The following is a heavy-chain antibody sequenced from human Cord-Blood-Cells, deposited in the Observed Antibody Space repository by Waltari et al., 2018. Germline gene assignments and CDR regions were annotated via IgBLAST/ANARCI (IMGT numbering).Heavy chain of an antibody. Sequence: QLQLQESGPGLVKPSETLSLTCTVSGGSISSSSYYWGWSRQPPGKGLEWFGSIYYSGSTYYNPSLKSRVTISVDTSKNQFSLKLSSVTAADTAVYYCARVAASSSSWFDPWGQGTLVTVSS. D-gene: IGHD6-6*01. CDR3: ARVAASSSSWFDP. CDR2: IYYSGST. CDR1: GGSISSSSYY. J-gene: IGHJ5*02. V-gene: IGHV4-39*01.